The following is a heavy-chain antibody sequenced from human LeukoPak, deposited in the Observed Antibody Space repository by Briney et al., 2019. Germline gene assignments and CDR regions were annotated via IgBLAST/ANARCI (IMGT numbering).Heavy chain of an antibody. CDR1: GFTVSSNY. CDR3: ATGDIAAAADDAFDI. V-gene: IGHV3-66*01. Sequence: GGSLRLSCAASGFTVSSNYMSWVRQAPGKGLEWVSVIYSGGSTYYADSVKGRFTISRDNSKNTLYLQMNSLRAEDTAVYYCATGDIAAAADDAFDIWGQGTVVTVSS. CDR2: IYSGGST. D-gene: IGHD6-13*01. J-gene: IGHJ3*02.